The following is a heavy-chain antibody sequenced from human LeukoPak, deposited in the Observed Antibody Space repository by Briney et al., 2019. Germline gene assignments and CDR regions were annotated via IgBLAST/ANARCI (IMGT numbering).Heavy chain of an antibody. CDR3: ARVDGYSYEEDWFDP. J-gene: IGHJ5*02. CDR1: GGSISSSSYY. V-gene: IGHV4-39*07. CDR2: IYYSGST. Sequence: SETLSLTCTVSGGSISSSSYYWGWIRQPPGKGLEWIGSIYYSGSTYYNPSLKSRVTISVDTSKNQCSLKLSSVTAADTAVYYCARVDGYSYEEDWFDPWGQGTLVTVSS. D-gene: IGHD5-18*01.